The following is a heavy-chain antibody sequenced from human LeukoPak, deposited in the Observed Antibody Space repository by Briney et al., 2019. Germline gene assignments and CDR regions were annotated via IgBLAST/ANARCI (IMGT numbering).Heavy chain of an antibody. Sequence: GGSLRLSCAASGFTFSSYSINWVRQAPGKGLEWVSYISSSGGTIYYADSVKGRFTISRDNAKNSLYLQMNTLRVEDTAVYYCGRGGRGDYWGQGTLVTVSS. CDR3: GRGGRGDY. V-gene: IGHV3-48*01. J-gene: IGHJ4*02. CDR2: ISSSGGTI. CDR1: GFTFSSYS.